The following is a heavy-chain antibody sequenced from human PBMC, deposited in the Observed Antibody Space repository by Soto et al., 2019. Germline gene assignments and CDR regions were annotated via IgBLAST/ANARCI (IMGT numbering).Heavy chain of an antibody. V-gene: IGHV1-69*09. J-gene: IGHJ5*02. CDR2: INPLSGIS. CDR3: ATPACAATWCSPSHNLNH. D-gene: IGHD2-2*01. CDR1: GGTFVRHV. Sequence: QVQLVQSGAEVKKPESSVKVSCKTSGGTFVRHVISWVRQAPGQGPEWMGKINPLSGISNYAQKFQDRVTFTADTDSSTAYMELSSLRSDDTAVDYCATPACAATWCSPSHNLNHWGQGNLVTVSS.